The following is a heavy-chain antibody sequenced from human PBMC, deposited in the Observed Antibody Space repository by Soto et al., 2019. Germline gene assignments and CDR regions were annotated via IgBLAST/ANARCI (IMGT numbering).Heavy chain of an antibody. CDR2: MNPNSGKT. CDR3: ARGIKYGAYSRWFDP. V-gene: IGHV1-8*01. D-gene: IGHD4-17*01. CDR1: GYTFTSYE. Sequence: QVQLVQSGAEVKKPGASVKVSCKASGYTFTSYEINLVRQATGQGLEYLGWMNPNSGKTAYVQKFQGRVTMTWDTSISTAYMELSSLRSEDTAVYFCARGIKYGAYSRWFDPWGQGTLVTVSS. J-gene: IGHJ5*02.